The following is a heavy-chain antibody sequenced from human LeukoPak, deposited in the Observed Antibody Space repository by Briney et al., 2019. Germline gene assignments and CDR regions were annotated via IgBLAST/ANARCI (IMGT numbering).Heavy chain of an antibody. J-gene: IGHJ3*02. CDR3: ARGYDFWSGVMSDAFDI. Sequence: PSETLSLTCTVSGGSISSHYWSWVRQTPGKGLEWIGHIYHSGNTKYNSALKGRVTISDDASKNQFSLRLSSVTEADTAVYFCARGYDFWSGVMSDAFDIWGRGTKVTVSS. CDR1: GGSISSHY. V-gene: IGHV4-59*11. CDR2: IYHSGNT. D-gene: IGHD3-3*01.